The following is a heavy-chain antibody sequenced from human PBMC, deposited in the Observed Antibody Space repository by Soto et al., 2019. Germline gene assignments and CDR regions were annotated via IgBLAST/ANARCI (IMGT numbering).Heavy chain of an antibody. CDR1: GYTFTSYY. CDR2: INPSGGST. Sequence: ASVKVSCKASGYTFTSYYMHWVRQAPGQGLEWMGIINPSGGSTSYAQKFQGRVTMTRDTSTSTVYMELSSLRSEDTAVYYCARDHYYDSSGYYAAFDIWXQXTMVTVSS. V-gene: IGHV1-46*01. D-gene: IGHD3-22*01. CDR3: ARDHYYDSSGYYAAFDI. J-gene: IGHJ3*02.